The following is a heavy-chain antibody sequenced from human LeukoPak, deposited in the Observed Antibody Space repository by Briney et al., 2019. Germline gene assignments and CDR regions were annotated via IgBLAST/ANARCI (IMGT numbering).Heavy chain of an antibody. CDR1: GGSISSYY. CDR3: ARHSNSYQLFDY. CDR2: MYTSGST. V-gene: IGHV4-4*07. Sequence: SETLSLTCTVSGGSISSYYWSWIRQPAGKGLEWIGRMYTSGSTNYNPSLKSRVTMSVDTSKNQFSLKLSSVTAADTAVYYCARHSNSYQLFDYWGQGTLVTVSS. J-gene: IGHJ4*02. D-gene: IGHD2-2*01.